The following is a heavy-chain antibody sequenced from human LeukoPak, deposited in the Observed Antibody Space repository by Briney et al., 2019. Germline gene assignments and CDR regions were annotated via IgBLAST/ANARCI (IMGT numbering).Heavy chain of an antibody. CDR3: ARSVVTLYWYFDL. Sequence: SETLSLTCTVSGGSLSSYYWIWIRQPPGKGLEWSGYIYYSGSTNYNPSLKSRVTISLDTSKNQFSLKLSSVTTADTAVYYCARSVVTLYWYFDLWGRGTLVTVSS. J-gene: IGHJ2*01. V-gene: IGHV4-59*01. CDR2: IYYSGST. CDR1: GGSLSSYY. D-gene: IGHD4-23*01.